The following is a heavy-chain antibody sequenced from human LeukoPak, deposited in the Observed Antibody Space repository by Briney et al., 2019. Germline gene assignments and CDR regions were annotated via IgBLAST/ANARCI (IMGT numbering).Heavy chain of an antibody. CDR1: GFTFSSYA. Sequence: GGSLRLSCAASGFTFSSYAMNWVRQAPGKGLEWVSVIYSGGSTYYADSVKGRFTISRHNSKNTLYLQMNSLRAEDTAVYYCAREGGYQLRDWGQGTLVTVSS. V-gene: IGHV3-53*04. D-gene: IGHD2-2*01. CDR3: AREGGYQLRD. J-gene: IGHJ4*02. CDR2: IYSGGST.